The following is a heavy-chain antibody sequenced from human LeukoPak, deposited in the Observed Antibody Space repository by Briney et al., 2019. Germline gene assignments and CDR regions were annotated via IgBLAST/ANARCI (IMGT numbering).Heavy chain of an antibody. CDR1: GFTFDDYA. J-gene: IGHJ4*02. V-gene: IGHV3-9*01. D-gene: IGHD1-26*01. CDR3: AKDIGSGSLYYFDY. CDR2: ISWNSGSI. Sequence: QPGGSLRLSCAASGFTFDDYAMHWVRQAPGKGLEWVSGISWNSGSIGYADSVKGRFTISRDSAKNSLYLQMNSLRAEDTALYYCAKDIGSGSLYYFDYWGQGTLVTVSS.